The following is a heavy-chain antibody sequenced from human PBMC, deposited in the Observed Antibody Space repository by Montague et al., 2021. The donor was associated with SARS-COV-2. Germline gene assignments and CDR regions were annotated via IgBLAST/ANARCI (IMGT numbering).Heavy chain of an antibody. D-gene: IGHD2-21*02. J-gene: IGHJ6*02. Sequence: PALVKPTQTLTLTCTFSGFSLSTSGMCVSWIRQPPGKALEWLALIDWDDDKYYSTSLKTRLTISKDTSKNQVVLTMTNMDPVDTATYYCPRIRVVTAMIGHYYYYGMDVWGQGTTVTVSS. CDR1: GFSLSTSGMC. V-gene: IGHV2-70*01. CDR3: PRIRVVTAMIGHYYYYGMDV. CDR2: IDWDDDK.